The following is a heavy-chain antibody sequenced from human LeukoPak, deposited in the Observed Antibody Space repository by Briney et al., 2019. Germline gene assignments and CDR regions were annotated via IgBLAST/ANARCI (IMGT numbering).Heavy chain of an antibody. J-gene: IGHJ4*02. CDR1: GYTFTGYY. V-gene: IGHV1-18*04. CDR3: ARDATIFGVVSSFDY. Sequence: ASVKVSCKASGYTFTGYYMHWVRQAPGQGLEWMGWISGYNGNTNYAQKVQSRVMMTTDTSTSTAYMELRSLRSDDTAVYYCARDATIFGVVSSFDYWGQGTLVTVSS. CDR2: ISGYNGNT. D-gene: IGHD3-3*01.